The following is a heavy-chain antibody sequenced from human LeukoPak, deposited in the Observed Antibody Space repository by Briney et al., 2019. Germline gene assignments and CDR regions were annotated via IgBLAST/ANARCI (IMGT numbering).Heavy chain of an antibody. Sequence: GGSLRLSCAASGFTFSSYAMHWVRQAPGKGLEWVAVISYDGSNKYYADSVKGRFTISRDNSKNTLYLQMSSLRAEDTAVYYCARPENRFEDSWGQGTLVTVSS. D-gene: IGHD1-14*01. V-gene: IGHV3-30-3*01. CDR2: ISYDGSNK. CDR3: ARPENRFEDS. CDR1: GFTFSSYA. J-gene: IGHJ4*02.